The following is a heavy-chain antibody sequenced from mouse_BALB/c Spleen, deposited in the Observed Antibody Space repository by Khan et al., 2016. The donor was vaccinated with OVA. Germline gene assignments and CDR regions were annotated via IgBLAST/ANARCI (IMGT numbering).Heavy chain of an antibody. Sequence: QVQLQQSGPGLVAPSQSLSITCPVSGFSLSRYHIHWVRQPPGKGLDWLGMIWGGGGTDYNSTLKSRLSISKDNSKSQVFLKMNSLQTDDSAMYYCARAYYRYDGYYAMDYWGQGTSVTVSS. J-gene: IGHJ4*01. CDR2: IWGGGGT. CDR1: GFSLSRYH. V-gene: IGHV2-6-4*01. D-gene: IGHD2-14*01. CDR3: ARAYYRYDGYYAMDY.